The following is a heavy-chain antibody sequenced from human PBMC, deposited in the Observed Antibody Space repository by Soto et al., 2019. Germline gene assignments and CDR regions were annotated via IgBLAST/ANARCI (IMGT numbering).Heavy chain of an antibody. J-gene: IGHJ4*02. CDR3: ARGMPDTAMVDDY. Sequence: GGSLRLSCAASGFTFSSYWMHWVRQAPGKGLVWVSRINSDGSSTSYADSVKGRFTISRDNAKNTLYLQMNSLRAEDTAVYYCARGMPDTAMVDDYWGQGTLVTVSS. CDR2: INSDGSST. V-gene: IGHV3-74*01. D-gene: IGHD5-18*01. CDR1: GFTFSSYW.